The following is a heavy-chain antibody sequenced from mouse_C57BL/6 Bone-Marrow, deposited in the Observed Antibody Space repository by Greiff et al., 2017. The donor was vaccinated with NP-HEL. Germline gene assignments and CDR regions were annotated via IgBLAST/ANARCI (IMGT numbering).Heavy chain of an antibody. V-gene: IGHV1-50*01. CDR3: ARKAYYGRSYEFAY. D-gene: IGHD1-1*01. Sequence: QVQLQQPGAELVKPGASVKLSCKASGYTFTTYWMQWVKQRPGQGLEWIGEIDPSDSYTNYNQKFKGKATLTVDTSSRSAYMQLSSLTSEDSAVYYCARKAYYGRSYEFAYWGQGTLVTVSA. CDR2: IDPSDSYT. CDR1: GYTFTTYW. J-gene: IGHJ3*01.